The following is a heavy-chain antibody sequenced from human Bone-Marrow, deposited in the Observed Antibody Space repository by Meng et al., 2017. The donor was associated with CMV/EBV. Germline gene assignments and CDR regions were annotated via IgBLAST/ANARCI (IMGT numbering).Heavy chain of an antibody. J-gene: IGHJ6*02. CDR1: GGSISSSSYY. CDR3: ARVGYYYGMDV. V-gene: IGHV4-39*07. CDR2: IYYSGST. Sequence: SETLSLTCTVSGGSISSSSYYWGWIRQPPGKGLEWIGSIYYSGSTYYNPSLKSRANISVDTSKNQFSLKLSSVTAADTAVYYCARVGYYYGMDVWGQGTTVTVSS.